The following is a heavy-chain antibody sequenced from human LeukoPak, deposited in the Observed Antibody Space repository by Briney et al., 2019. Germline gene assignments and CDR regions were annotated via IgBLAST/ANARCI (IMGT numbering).Heavy chain of an antibody. CDR2: IRFDESRT. J-gene: IGHJ4*02. Sequence: GGSLRLSCAASGFTFSNYGMRWVRQAPGKGLEWVACIRFDESRTFYGDSVKGRFIISRDNSENTLFLHMHSLRPEDTAVYYCAKALVLTVAGTYYVDHWGQGTLVTVSS. D-gene: IGHD6-19*01. V-gene: IGHV3-30*02. CDR3: AKALVLTVAGTYYVDH. CDR1: GFTFSNYG.